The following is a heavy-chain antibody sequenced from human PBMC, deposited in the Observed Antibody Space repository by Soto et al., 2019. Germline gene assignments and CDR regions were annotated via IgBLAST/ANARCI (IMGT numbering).Heavy chain of an antibody. J-gene: IGHJ4*02. V-gene: IGHV1-18*01. CDR2: ISAYNGNT. Sequence: CKASGDGYTSYGMSWVRHSTKQGLEWMGWISAYNGNTNYAQKLQGRVTMTTDTSTSTAYMELRSLRSDDTAVYYCARDRTRITMVRGVIRHLGYLGQGTLVTVS. CDR1: GDGYTSYG. CDR3: ARDRTRITMVRGVIRHLGY. D-gene: IGHD3-10*01.